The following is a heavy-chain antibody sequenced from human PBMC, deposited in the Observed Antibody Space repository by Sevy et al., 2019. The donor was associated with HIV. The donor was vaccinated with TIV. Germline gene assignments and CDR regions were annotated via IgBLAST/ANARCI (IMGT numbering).Heavy chain of an antibody. J-gene: IGHJ4*02. CDR3: AKADGDSSGYYGLGGS. Sequence: LRLSCAASGFAFDDYAMHWVRQAPGKGLEWVSGISWNSNSVAYADSVKGRFTISRDNAKNSLYLQMNSLRPADTALYYCAKADGDSSGYYGLGGSWGQRTLVTVSS. D-gene: IGHD3-22*01. CDR1: GFAFDDYA. CDR2: ISWNSNSV. V-gene: IGHV3-9*01.